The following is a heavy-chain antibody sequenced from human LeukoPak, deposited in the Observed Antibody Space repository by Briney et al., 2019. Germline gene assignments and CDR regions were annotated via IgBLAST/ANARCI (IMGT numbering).Heavy chain of an antibody. V-gene: IGHV4-30-4*01. CDR1: GGSISSYY. Sequence: KASETLSLTCTVSGGSISSYYWSRIRQPPGKGLEWIGYIYYSGSTYYNPSLKSRVTISVDTSKNQFSLKLSSVTAADTAVYYCARALEIDAFDIWGQGTMVTVSS. D-gene: IGHD1-1*01. J-gene: IGHJ3*02. CDR2: IYYSGST. CDR3: ARALEIDAFDI.